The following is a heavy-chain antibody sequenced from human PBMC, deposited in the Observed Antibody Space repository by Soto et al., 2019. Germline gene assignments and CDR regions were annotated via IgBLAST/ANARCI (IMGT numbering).Heavy chain of an antibody. CDR1: GFTFSSYA. CDR3: ARVKGWGFGEFSYYFDY. Sequence: QVQLVESGGGVVQPGRSLRLSRAASGFTFSSYAMHWVRQAPGKGLEWVAVISYDGSNKYYADSVKGRFTISRDNSKNTLYLQMNSLRAEDTAVYYCARVKGWGFGEFSYYFDYWGQGTLVTVSS. CDR2: ISYDGSNK. D-gene: IGHD3-10*01. V-gene: IGHV3-30-3*01. J-gene: IGHJ4*02.